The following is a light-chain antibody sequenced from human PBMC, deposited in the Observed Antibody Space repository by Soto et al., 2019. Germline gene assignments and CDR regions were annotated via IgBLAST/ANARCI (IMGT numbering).Light chain of an antibody. CDR2: GAS. Sequence: EIVLTQSPGTLSLSPGERATLSCRASQSVSSSYLAWYQQKPGQAPRLLIYGASSRATGIPDRFSGSGSGTDFTLNISRLETEDFAVYYCQQYGSSPGTFGQGTKLEIK. J-gene: IGKJ2*01. V-gene: IGKV3-20*01. CDR1: QSVSSSY. CDR3: QQYGSSPGT.